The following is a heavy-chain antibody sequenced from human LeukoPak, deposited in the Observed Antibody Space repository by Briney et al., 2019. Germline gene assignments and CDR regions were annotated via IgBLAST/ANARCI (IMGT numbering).Heavy chain of an antibody. D-gene: IGHD3-9*01. CDR3: ARVLGTGYYNGDAFDI. Sequence: IPGGSLRLSCAASGFTFSSYSMNWVRQAPGKGLEWVSSISSSSSYIYYADSVKGRFTISRDNAKNSLYLQMNSLRAEDTAVYYCARVLGTGYYNGDAFDIWGQGTMVTVSS. CDR2: ISSSSSYI. CDR1: GFTFSSYS. J-gene: IGHJ3*02. V-gene: IGHV3-21*01.